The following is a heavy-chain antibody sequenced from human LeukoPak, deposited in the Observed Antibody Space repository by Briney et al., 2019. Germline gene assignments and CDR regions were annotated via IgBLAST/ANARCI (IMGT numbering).Heavy chain of an antibody. CDR3: ARVSYYDFWSGCSLDY. Sequence: QAGGSLRLSCAASGFTFSSYEMNWVRQAPGKGREWVAYISSSGSTIYYADSVKGRFTISRDNAKNSLYLQMNSLRAEDTAVYYCARVSYYDFWSGCSLDYWGQGTLVTVSS. V-gene: IGHV3-48*03. D-gene: IGHD3-3*01. J-gene: IGHJ4*02. CDR2: ISSSGSTI. CDR1: GFTFSSYE.